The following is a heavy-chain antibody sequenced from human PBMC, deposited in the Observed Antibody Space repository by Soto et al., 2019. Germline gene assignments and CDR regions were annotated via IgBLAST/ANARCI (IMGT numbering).Heavy chain of an antibody. CDR2: ITTRGGRT. V-gene: IGHV3-23*01. CDR1: GFSFSSYA. J-gene: IGHJ4*02. CDR3: AKEYYYDPSGPYSDLYFDS. Sequence: EVQLLESGGGLTQPGGSLRLACAASGFSFSSYAMSWVRQAPSQGLEWVSSITTRGGRTYYADSVRGRFTISRDNFANALYQEMNSLRAEDTAIYYCAKEYYYDPSGPYSDLYFDSWGQGTLVTVSS. D-gene: IGHD3-22*01.